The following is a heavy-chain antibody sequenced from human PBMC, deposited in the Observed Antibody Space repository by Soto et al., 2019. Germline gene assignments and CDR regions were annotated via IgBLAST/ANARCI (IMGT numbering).Heavy chain of an antibody. CDR1: GGSISSGGYY. V-gene: IGHV4-31*03. J-gene: IGHJ5*02. D-gene: IGHD4-4*01. CDR3: ARDGHTYYSNYDRNWFDP. CDR2: IYYSGST. Sequence: QVQLQESGPGLVKPSQTLSLTCTVSGGSISSGGYYWSWIRQHPGKGLEWIGYIYYSGSTYYNQSLKSRVTISVDTSKNQFSLKLSSVTAADTAVYYCARDGHTYYSNYDRNWFDPWGQGTLVTVSS.